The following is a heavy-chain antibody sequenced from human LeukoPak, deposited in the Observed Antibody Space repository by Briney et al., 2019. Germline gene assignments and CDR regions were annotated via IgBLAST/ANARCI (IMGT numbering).Heavy chain of an antibody. D-gene: IGHD3-3*01. CDR2: IRSKAYGGTT. V-gene: IGHV3-49*03. CDR3: TREYPDYDFWSGYEEPYFDY. CDR1: GFTFGDYA. J-gene: IGHJ4*02. Sequence: GGSLRLSCTASGFTFGDYAMSWFRQAPGKRLEWVGFIRSKAYGGTTGYAASVKGRFTISRDDSKSIAYLQMNSLKTEDTAVYYCTREYPDYDFWSGYEEPYFDYWGQGTLVTVSS.